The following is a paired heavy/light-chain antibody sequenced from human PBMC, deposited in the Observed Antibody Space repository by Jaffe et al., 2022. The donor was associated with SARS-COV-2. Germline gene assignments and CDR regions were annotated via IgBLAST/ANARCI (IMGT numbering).Heavy chain of an antibody. CDR2: VYHTGST. Sequence: QVQLQESGPGLVKPSETLSLTCSVSSYSISSGYYWGWVRQPPGRGLEWIGFVYHTGSTYYSPSLKSRVTISLDTSKNQFSLKLTSVTAADTAVYYCARGNGGPGFDIWGQGTMVTVSS. D-gene: IGHD3-16*01. J-gene: IGHJ3*02. CDR1: SYSISSGYY. CDR3: ARGNGGPGFDI. V-gene: IGHV4-38-2*02.
Light chain of an antibody. CDR3: VQALELWT. V-gene: IGKV2-28*01. CDR1: QSLLHRNGYNY. J-gene: IGKJ1*01. CDR2: LGS. Sequence: DIVMTQSPLSLPVTPGEPASISCRSSQSLLHRNGYNYLDWYLQRPGQSPQLLIYLGSNRASGVPERFSGSGSGTDFTLKISRVEAEDVGVYYCVQALELWTFGQGTKVEIK.